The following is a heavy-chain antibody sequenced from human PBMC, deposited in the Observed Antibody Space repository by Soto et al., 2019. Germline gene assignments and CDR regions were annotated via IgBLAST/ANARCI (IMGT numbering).Heavy chain of an antibody. CDR2: ISAYNGNT. D-gene: IGHD6-19*01. V-gene: IGHV1-18*01. CDR1: GYTFTNYG. CDR3: ATELNRILIAVAGPFDY. J-gene: IGHJ4*02. Sequence: ASVKVSCKASGYTFTNYGISWVRQAPGQGLEWMGWISAYNGNTNYAQKLQGRVTVTEDTSTDTAYMELSSLRSEDTAVYYCATELNRILIAVAGPFDYWGQGTLVTVSS.